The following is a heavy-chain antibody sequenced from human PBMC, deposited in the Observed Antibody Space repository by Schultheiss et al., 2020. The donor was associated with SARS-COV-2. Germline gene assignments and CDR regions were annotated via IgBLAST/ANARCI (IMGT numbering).Heavy chain of an antibody. J-gene: IGHJ4*02. V-gene: IGHV1-69*13. Sequence: SVKVSCKASGDTLDRYAMEWVRQAPGQGLEWMGGIIPVLGTTNYAQKFQGRVIITADESTSTAYMELSSLRSDDTAVYYCARDPQGYYYDSSGYWGFEYWGQGTLVTVSS. CDR1: GDTLDRYA. CDR3: ARDPQGYYYDSSGYWGFEY. CDR2: IIPVLGTT. D-gene: IGHD3-22*01.